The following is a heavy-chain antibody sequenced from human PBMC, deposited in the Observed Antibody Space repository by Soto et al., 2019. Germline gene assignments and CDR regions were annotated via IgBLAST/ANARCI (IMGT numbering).Heavy chain of an antibody. CDR3: AKDRRDIVATNTRDY. CDR2: ISGNGGST. J-gene: IGHJ4*02. D-gene: IGHD5-12*01. V-gene: IGHV3-23*01. Sequence: EVQLLESGGGLVQPGGSLRLSCAASGFTFSSYAMSWVRQAPGKGLEWVSAISGNGGSTYYADSVKGRFTISRDNSKNTLYLQMNSLRAEDTAVYYCAKDRRDIVATNTRDYWGQGTLVTVSS. CDR1: GFTFSSYA.